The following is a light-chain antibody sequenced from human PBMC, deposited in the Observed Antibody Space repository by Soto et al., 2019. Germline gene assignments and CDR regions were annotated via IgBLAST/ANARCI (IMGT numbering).Light chain of an antibody. CDR1: QDMSNY. CDR3: QQTYRIPLT. V-gene: IGKV1-39*01. J-gene: IGKJ4*01. Sequence: DIQMTQSPSSLSASVGDRVTITCQASQDMSNYLNWYQQKRGKAPTLLIYDASNLQSGVPLRFSGSGSGTNFTLTISNLDPEHFETYSCQQTYRIPLTFVGGTKVDIK. CDR2: DAS.